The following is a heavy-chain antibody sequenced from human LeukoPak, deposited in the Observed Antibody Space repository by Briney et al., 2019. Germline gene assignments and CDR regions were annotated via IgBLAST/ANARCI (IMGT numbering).Heavy chain of an antibody. V-gene: IGHV4-59*01. Sequence: PSETLSLTCTVSGGFISGYYWSWIRQPPGKGLEWIGYIYYSGSTNYNPSLKSRVTISVDTSKNQFSLKLSSVTAADTAVYYCARGRVAARHYYYYYMDVWGKGTTVTVSS. J-gene: IGHJ6*03. D-gene: IGHD6-6*01. CDR3: ARGRVAARHYYYYYMDV. CDR1: GGFISGYY. CDR2: IYYSGST.